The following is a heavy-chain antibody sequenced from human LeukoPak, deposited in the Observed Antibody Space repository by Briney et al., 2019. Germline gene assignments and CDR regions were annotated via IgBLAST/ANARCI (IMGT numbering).Heavy chain of an antibody. Sequence: SETLSLTCTVSGGSISSGYHYWGSIRQPPGKGLEWIGSIYESGRTHYNPSLRSRITISVDTSKNQFSLELSSVTAADTAVYYCARGDSSSWSLFDYWGQGTLVTVSS. J-gene: IGHJ4*02. CDR2: IYESGRT. V-gene: IGHV4-39*01. D-gene: IGHD6-13*01. CDR3: ARGDSSSWSLFDY. CDR1: GGSISSGYHY.